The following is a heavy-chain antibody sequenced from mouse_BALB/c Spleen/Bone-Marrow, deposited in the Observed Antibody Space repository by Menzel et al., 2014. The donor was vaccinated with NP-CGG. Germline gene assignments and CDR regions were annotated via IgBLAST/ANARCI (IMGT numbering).Heavy chain of an antibody. V-gene: IGHV5-12*02. Sequence: EVNVVESGGGLVQPGGSLKLSCATSGFTFRDYYMYWVRQTPEKRLEWVAYISNGGGSTYYPDTVKGRFTISRDNAKNTLYLRMSRLKSEDTAMYYCARQGTLDYWGQGTSVTVSS. CDR1: GFTFRDYY. CDR3: ARQGTLDY. CDR2: ISNGGGST. J-gene: IGHJ4*01.